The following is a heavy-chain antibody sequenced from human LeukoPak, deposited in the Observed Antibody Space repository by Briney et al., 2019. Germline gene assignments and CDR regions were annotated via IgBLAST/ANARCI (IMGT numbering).Heavy chain of an antibody. V-gene: IGHV3-21*01. CDR3: AGAEDITIFGVVGYYYYYMDV. CDR2: ISSSSSYI. CDR1: GFTFSSYS. D-gene: IGHD3-3*01. Sequence: PGGSLRLSCAASGFTFSSYSMNWVRPAPGKGLEWVSSISSSSSYIYYADSVKGRFTISRNNAKNSLYLQMNSLRAEDTAVYYCAGAEDITIFGVVGYYYYYMDVWGKGTTVTVSS. J-gene: IGHJ6*03.